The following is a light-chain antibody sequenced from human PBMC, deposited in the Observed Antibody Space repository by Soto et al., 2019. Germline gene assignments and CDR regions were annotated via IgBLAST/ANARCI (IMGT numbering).Light chain of an antibody. V-gene: IGKV3-11*01. CDR3: QQRGNWPLYT. J-gene: IGKJ2*01. CDR1: QSISSS. Sequence: EIVLTQSPATLSLSPGERATLSCRASQSISSSLAWYQQQPGQAPRLLIYDASNRATGVPARFSGSGSGADFTLTISSLEPEDFAVYYCQQRGNWPLYTFGQGTKLEIK. CDR2: DAS.